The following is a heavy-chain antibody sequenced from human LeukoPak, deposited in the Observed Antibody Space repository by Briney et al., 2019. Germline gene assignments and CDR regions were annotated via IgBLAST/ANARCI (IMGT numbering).Heavy chain of an antibody. CDR2: IYYSGTT. Sequence: SQTLSLTCTVSAGSTSSGDYYWSWIRQPPGKGLEWIGYIYYSGTTYYNPSLKSRVTISVDTSKNQFSLKLTSVTAADTAVYFCARGPYGSRSYYWGQGTLVTVSS. D-gene: IGHD3-10*01. CDR3: ARGPYGSRSYY. V-gene: IGHV4-30-4*01. J-gene: IGHJ4*02. CDR1: AGSTSSGDYY.